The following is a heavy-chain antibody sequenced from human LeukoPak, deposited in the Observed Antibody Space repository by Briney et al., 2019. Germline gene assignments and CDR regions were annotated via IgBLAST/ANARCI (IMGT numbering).Heavy chain of an antibody. CDR3: AREKVLLWFGESTNNWFDP. Sequence: PSETLSLTCTVSGGSISSYYWSWIRQPPGKGLEWIGYIYYSGSTNYNPSLKSRVTISVDTSKNQFSLKLSSVTAADTAVYYCAREKVLLWFGESTNNWFDPWGQGTLVTVSS. J-gene: IGHJ5*02. CDR1: GGSISSYY. V-gene: IGHV4-59*01. CDR2: IYYSGST. D-gene: IGHD3-10*01.